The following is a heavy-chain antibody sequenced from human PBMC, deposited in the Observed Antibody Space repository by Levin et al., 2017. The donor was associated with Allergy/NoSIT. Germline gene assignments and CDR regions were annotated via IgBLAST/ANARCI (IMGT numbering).Heavy chain of an antibody. CDR3: ARATNHYYGRGFDY. J-gene: IGHJ4*02. V-gene: IGHV2-70*11. D-gene: IGHD3-10*01. CDR1: GFSLTTSGMC. CDR2: IDWDDDK. Sequence: SGPTLVKPTQTLTLTCTFSGFSLTTSGMCVSWIRQPPGNALEWLARIDWDDDKYYSTSLKTRHTISRDTSKNQVVLTMTSMEPVDTATYYCARATNHYYGRGFDYWGQGTPVTVSS.